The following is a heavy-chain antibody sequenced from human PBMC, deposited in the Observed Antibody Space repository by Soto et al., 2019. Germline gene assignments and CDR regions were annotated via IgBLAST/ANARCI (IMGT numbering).Heavy chain of an antibody. CDR2: INHSGST. CDR3: ASSSGTSCCGVDY. D-gene: IGHD2-2*01. V-gene: IGHV4-34*01. J-gene: IGHJ4*02. Sequence: QVQLQQWGAGLLKPSETLSLTCAVYGGSFSGYYWSWIRQPSWKGLEWIGEINHSGSTNYNPSLKRRVTISVDTSKNQFSLKLSSVTAADTAVYYCASSSGTSCCGVDYWGQGTLVTVSS. CDR1: GGSFSGYY.